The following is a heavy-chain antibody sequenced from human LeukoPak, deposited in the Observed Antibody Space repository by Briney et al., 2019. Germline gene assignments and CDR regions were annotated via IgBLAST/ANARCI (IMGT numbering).Heavy chain of an antibody. CDR1: GGSFSGYY. CDR2: IYYSGST. J-gene: IGHJ6*03. Sequence: SETLSLTCAVHGGSFSGYYWSWIRQPPGKGLEWIGYIYYSGSTNYNPSLKSRVTISVDTSKNQFSLKLSSVTAADTAVYYCAREDYNYYMDVWGKGTTVTVSS. CDR3: AREDYNYYMDV. V-gene: IGHV4-59*01.